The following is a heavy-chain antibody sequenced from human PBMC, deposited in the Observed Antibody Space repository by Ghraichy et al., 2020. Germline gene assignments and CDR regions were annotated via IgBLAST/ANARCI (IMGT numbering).Heavy chain of an antibody. D-gene: IGHD5/OR15-5a*01. CDR2: IYYSGST. Sequence: SETLSLTCTVSGGPISSSMYYWGWIRQPPGKGLEWIGSIYYSGSTYYSPSLKSRVTISVDTTKKQFSLKLTSVTASDTAVYYCSTTAPNFSYGMDVWGQGTTVTVSS. CDR3: STTAPNFSYGMDV. CDR1: GGPISSSMYY. J-gene: IGHJ6*02. V-gene: IGHV4-39*01.